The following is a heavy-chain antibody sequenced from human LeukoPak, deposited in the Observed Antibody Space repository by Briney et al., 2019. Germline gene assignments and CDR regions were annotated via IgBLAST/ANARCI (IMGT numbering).Heavy chain of an antibody. V-gene: IGHV3-48*01. CDR3: AKGGSSSSFSYYFDY. CDR2: ISSSSSTI. Sequence: PGGSLRLSCAASGFTFSSYSMNWVRQAPGKGLEWVSYISSSSSTIYYADSVKGRFTISRDNSKNTLYLQMNSLRAEDTAVYYCAKGGSSSSFSYYFDYWGQGTLVTVSS. J-gene: IGHJ4*02. D-gene: IGHD6-6*01. CDR1: GFTFSSYS.